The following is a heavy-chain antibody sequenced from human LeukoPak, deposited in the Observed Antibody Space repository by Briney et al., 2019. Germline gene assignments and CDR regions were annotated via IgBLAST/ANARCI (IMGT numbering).Heavy chain of an antibody. V-gene: IGHV3-23*01. J-gene: IGHJ6*02. CDR3: AKAPTYYYYGMDV. CDR1: AFTVSSNY. CDR2: ISGSGGST. Sequence: GGSLRLSCAASAFTVSSNYMSWVRQAPGKGLEWVSAISGSGGSTYYADSVKGRFTISRDNSKNTLYLQMNSLRAEDTAVYYCAKAPTYYYYGMDVWGQGTTVTVSS.